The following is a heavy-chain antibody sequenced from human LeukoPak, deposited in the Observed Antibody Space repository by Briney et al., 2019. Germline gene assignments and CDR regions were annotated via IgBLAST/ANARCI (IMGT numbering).Heavy chain of an antibody. CDR2: INHSGST. Sequence: PSETLSLTCAVYGGSFSGYYWSWIRQPPGKGLEWIGEINHSGSTNYNPSLKSRVTISVDTSKNQFSLKLSSVTVADTAVYYCAREDFYYFDSSGYYLYWGQGTLATVSS. CDR1: GGSFSGYY. J-gene: IGHJ4*02. D-gene: IGHD3-22*01. CDR3: AREDFYYFDSSGYYLY. V-gene: IGHV4-34*01.